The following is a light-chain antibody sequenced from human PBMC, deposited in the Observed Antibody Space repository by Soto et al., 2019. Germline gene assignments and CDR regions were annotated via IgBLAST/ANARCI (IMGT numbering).Light chain of an antibody. Sequence: DIQITHSPSTRSSALVDRVAITCRASQSISSWLAWYQQKPGKAPKLLIYDASSLESGVPSRFSGSGSGTDFTLKINRVEAEDVGTYYCMQALQSLTFGQGTRLEIK. CDR2: DAS. J-gene: IGKJ5*01. CDR1: QSISSW. V-gene: IGKV1-5*01. CDR3: MQALQSLT.